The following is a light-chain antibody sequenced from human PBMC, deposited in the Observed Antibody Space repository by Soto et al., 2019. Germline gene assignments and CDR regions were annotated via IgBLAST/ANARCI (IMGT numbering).Light chain of an antibody. CDR1: QSVSSN. CDR2: DAS. J-gene: IGKJ2*01. Sequence: EIVMTQSPATLSVSPGERAALSCRASQSVSSNFAWYQQKPGQAPRLLIYDASTRATGIPARFSGSVSGTDFTLTISSLQSEEFAVYYGQQYNNWPYTFGEGTKLEIK. CDR3: QQYNNWPYT. V-gene: IGKV3-15*01.